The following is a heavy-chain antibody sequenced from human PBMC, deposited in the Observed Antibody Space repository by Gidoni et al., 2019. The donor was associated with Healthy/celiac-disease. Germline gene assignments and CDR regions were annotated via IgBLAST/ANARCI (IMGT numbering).Heavy chain of an antibody. D-gene: IGHD2-2*01. V-gene: IGHV1-69*01. Sequence: QVQLGQSGAEVKKPGSAVKVYCKASGGTCSSYASSWVRQAPGQGLEWMGGIIPIFGTATYAQPFQGRVPITADQSTSTAYMELSSLRSEDTAVYYCARSPLPAGPAEYYYYYMDVWGKGTTVTVSS. CDR1: GGTCSSYA. CDR2: IIPIFGTA. CDR3: ARSPLPAGPAEYYYYYMDV. J-gene: IGHJ6*03.